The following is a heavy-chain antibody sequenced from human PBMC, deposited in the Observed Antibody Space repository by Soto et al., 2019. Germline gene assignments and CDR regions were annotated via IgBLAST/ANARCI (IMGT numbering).Heavy chain of an antibody. V-gene: IGHV4-30-2*01. Sequence: SETLSLTCAVSGGSISSGGYSWSWIRQPPGKGLEWIGYIYHSGSTYYNPSLKSRVTISVDRSKNQFSLKLGSVTAADTAVYYCARAMLVRGVGFDYWGQGTLVTVSS. CDR3: ARAMLVRGVGFDY. D-gene: IGHD3-10*01. CDR2: IYHSGST. J-gene: IGHJ4*02. CDR1: GGSISSGGYS.